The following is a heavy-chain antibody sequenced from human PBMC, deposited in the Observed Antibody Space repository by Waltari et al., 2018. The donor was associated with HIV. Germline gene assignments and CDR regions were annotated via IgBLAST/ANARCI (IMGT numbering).Heavy chain of an antibody. CDR2: IIPIFGTA. CDR3: ARVGEYIGPYYYYGMDV. CDR1: GGTFSSYA. D-gene: IGHD3-16*01. Sequence: QVQLVQSGAEVKKPGSSVKVSCKASGGTFSSYAISWVRQAPGQGLEWMGGIIPIFGTANYAQKFQGRVTITADESTSTAYMELSSLRSEDTAVYYCARVGEYIGPYYYYGMDVWGQGTTVTVSS. V-gene: IGHV1-69*12. J-gene: IGHJ6*02.